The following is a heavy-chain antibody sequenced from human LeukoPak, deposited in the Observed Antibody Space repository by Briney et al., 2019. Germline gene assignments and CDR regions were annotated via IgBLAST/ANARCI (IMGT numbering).Heavy chain of an antibody. J-gene: IGHJ4*02. V-gene: IGHV1-69*13. CDR2: IIPIFGTA. Sequence: GASVKVSCKASGGTFSSYAISWVRQAPGQGLEWMGGIIPIFGTANYAQKFQGRVTITPDESTSTAYMELSSLRSEDTAVYYCARVTEYYYDSSGYYFDYWGQGTLVTVSS. CDR3: ARVTEYYYDSSGYYFDY. D-gene: IGHD3-22*01. CDR1: GGTFSSYA.